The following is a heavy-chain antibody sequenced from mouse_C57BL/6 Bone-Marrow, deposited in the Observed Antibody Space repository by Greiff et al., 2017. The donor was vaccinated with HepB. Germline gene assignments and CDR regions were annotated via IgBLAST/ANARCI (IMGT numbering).Heavy chain of an antibody. Sequence: DVHLVESGAELVKPGASVKLSCTASGFNIKDYYMHWVKQRTEQGLEWIGRIDPEDGATKYAPKFQGKATITADTSSNTAYLQLSSLTSEDTAVYYCASSVYYGNYEGWYFDVWGTGTTVTVAS. J-gene: IGHJ1*03. CDR3: ASSVYYGNYEGWYFDV. D-gene: IGHD2-1*01. V-gene: IGHV14-2*01. CDR2: IDPEDGAT. CDR1: GFNIKDYY.